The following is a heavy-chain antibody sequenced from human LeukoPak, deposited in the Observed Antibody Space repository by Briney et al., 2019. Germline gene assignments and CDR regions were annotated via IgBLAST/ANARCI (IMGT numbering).Heavy chain of an antibody. Sequence: GASVKVSCKASGYTFTSYAMHWVRQAPGQRLEWMGWINAGNGNTKYSQKFQGRVTITRDTSASTAYMELSSLRSEDTAVYYCARGPRITFINAFDIWGQGTMVTVSS. CDR3: ARGPRITFINAFDI. CDR2: INAGNGNT. CDR1: GYTFTSYA. V-gene: IGHV1-3*01. J-gene: IGHJ3*02. D-gene: IGHD2/OR15-2a*01.